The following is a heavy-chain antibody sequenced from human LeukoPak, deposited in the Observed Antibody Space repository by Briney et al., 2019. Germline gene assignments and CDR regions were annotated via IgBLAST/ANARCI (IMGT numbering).Heavy chain of an antibody. CDR2: IKQDGSEK. CDR1: GFTFSSYW. D-gene: IGHD1-7*01. Sequence: PGGSLRLPCAASGFTFSSYWMSWVRQAPGKGLERVANIKQDGSEKYYVDSVKGRFTISRDNAKNSLYLQMNSLRAEDTAVYYCARFDWNSYYFDYWGQGTLVTVSS. CDR3: ARFDWNSYYFDY. V-gene: IGHV3-7*01. J-gene: IGHJ4*02.